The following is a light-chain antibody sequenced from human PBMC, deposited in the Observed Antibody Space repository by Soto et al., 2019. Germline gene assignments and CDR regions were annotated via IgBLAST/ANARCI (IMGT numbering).Light chain of an antibody. CDR3: QHHNSYSQT. J-gene: IGKJ1*01. CDR1: QSIRSY. V-gene: IGKV1-5*01. CDR2: GAS. Sequence: DIQLTQSPPTLSASVGDRVTITCRASQSIRSYLAWYQQMPGKAPKLLLYGASSLQSGVPSRFSGSGSGTEFTLTISSLQPDDFATYFCQHHNSYSQTFGQGTKGDIK.